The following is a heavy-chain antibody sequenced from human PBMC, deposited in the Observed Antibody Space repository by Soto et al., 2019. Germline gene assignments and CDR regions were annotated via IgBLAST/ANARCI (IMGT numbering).Heavy chain of an antibody. CDR1: GGTFSSYA. Sequence: QVQLVQSGAEVKKPGSSVNVSCKASGGTFSSYAIRWVRQAPGQGIEWMGGIIPIFGTANYEQKFQGRVTITADESTSTAYMELSSLRSEDTAVYYCASTPNCGGDCFGDYWGQGTLVTVSS. CDR3: ASTPNCGGDCFGDY. CDR2: IIPIFGTA. D-gene: IGHD2-21*02. V-gene: IGHV1-69*01. J-gene: IGHJ4*02.